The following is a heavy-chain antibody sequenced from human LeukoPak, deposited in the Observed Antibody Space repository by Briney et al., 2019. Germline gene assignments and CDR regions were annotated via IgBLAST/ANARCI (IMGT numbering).Heavy chain of an antibody. V-gene: IGHV4-59*01. D-gene: IGHD3-22*01. CDR3: ARSPFYYDSSGRNTFFDY. CDR1: GGSISSYY. CDR2: IYYSGST. Sequence: SETLSLTCTVSGGSISSYYWSWIRQPPGKGLEWIGYIYYSGSTNYNPSLKSRVTISVDTSKNQFSLKLSSVTAADTAVYYCARSPFYYDSSGRNTFFDYWGQGTLVTVSS. J-gene: IGHJ4*02.